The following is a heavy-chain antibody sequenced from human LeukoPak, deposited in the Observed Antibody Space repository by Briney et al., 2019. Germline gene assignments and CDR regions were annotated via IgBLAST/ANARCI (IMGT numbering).Heavy chain of an antibody. CDR3: AKSRNFYYYFMEV. CDR2: ISSSGSTI. V-gene: IGHV3-48*03. CDR1: GFTFSSYE. Sequence: LPGGFLRLSCAASGFTFSSYEMNWVRQAPGKGLEWVSYISSSGSTIYYADSVKGRFTISRDNSKNTLYLQMNTLRVEGTALYYCAKSRNFYYYFMEVSGRGTKVTISS. J-gene: IGHJ6*03.